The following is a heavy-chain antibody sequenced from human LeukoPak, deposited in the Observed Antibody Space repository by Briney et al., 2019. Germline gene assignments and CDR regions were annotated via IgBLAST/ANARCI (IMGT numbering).Heavy chain of an antibody. CDR2: IKQDGSEK. V-gene: IGHV3-7*01. Sequence: GGSLRISCAASGFTFSSYWMSWVRQAPGNGLQLVANIKQDGSEKYYVDSVKGRFTISRDNAKNSLYLQMNSLRADDTAVYYCASGYSSGWYVIDYWGQGTLVTVSS. CDR1: GFTFSSYW. CDR3: ASGYSSGWYVIDY. D-gene: IGHD6-19*01. J-gene: IGHJ4*02.